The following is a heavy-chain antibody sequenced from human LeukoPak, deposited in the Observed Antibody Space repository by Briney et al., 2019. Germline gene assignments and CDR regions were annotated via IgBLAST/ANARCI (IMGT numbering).Heavy chain of an antibody. J-gene: IGHJ4*02. CDR1: GFTFSSYG. CDR3: ARDHSSGWYSDHFDY. V-gene: IGHV3-33*01. D-gene: IGHD6-19*01. CDR2: IWYDGSNK. Sequence: PGRSLRLSCAASGFTFSSYGMHWVRQAPGKGLEWVAVIWYDGSNKYYADSVKGRFTISRDNSKNTLYLQMNSLRAEDTAVYYCARDHSSGWYSDHFDYWGQGTLVTVSS.